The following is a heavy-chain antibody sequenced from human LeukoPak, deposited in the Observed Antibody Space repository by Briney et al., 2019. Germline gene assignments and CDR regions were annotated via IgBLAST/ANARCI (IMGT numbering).Heavy chain of an antibody. CDR3: AREAYPMDV. Sequence: QAGGSLRLSCAASGFTFSSYVMHWVRQAPGKGLEWVAVISYDGSNKYYADSVKGRFTISRDNSKNTLYLQMNSLRAEDTAVYYCAREAYPMDVWGQGTTVTVSS. J-gene: IGHJ6*02. CDR1: GFTFSSYV. D-gene: IGHD2-21*01. CDR2: ISYDGSNK. V-gene: IGHV3-30*03.